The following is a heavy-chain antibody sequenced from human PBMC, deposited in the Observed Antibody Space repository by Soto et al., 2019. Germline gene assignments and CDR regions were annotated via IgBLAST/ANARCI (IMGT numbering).Heavy chain of an antibody. Sequence: SETLSLTCAVSGGSFRGYFWSWIRQSPAKGLEWIGEINDSGNTYYNPSFKSRLTISVDTSTSQISLRLTSVAAADSAVYYCQGGDFWGQGTRVTVS. J-gene: IGHJ4*02. CDR1: GGSFRGYF. CDR2: INDSGNT. CDR3: QGGDF. V-gene: IGHV4-34*01. D-gene: IGHD3-16*01.